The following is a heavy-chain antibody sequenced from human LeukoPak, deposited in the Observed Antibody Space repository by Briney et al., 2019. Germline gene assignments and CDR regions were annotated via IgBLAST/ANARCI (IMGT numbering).Heavy chain of an antibody. J-gene: IGHJ4*02. CDR2: ISAYNGNT. D-gene: IGHD3-16*01. CDR1: GYTFTSYG. Sequence: ASVKVSCKASGYTFTSYGISWVRQAPGQGLEWMGWISAYNGNTNYAQKLQGRVTMTTDTSTSTAYMELSSLRSEDTAVYYCAAAHLWGRRDYRGQGTLVTVSS. CDR3: AAAHLWGRRDY. V-gene: IGHV1-18*01.